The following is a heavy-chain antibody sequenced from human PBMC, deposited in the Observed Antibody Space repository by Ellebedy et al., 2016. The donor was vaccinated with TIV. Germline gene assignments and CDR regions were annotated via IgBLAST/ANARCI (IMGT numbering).Heavy chain of an antibody. V-gene: IGHV4-34*01. CDR3: TRRSGGDHRYIYFGFDI. CDR2: INHSGDA. Sequence: MPSETLSLTCGVFDGSFSDDYWSWIRQTPGKGLEWIAEINHSGDAYYNPSLMSRVNVSVDTSNNKFSRNVSSVTAADTAVYFCTRRSGGDHRYIYFGFDIWGQGTTVTVSS. D-gene: IGHD2-21*02. J-gene: IGHJ6*02. CDR1: DGSFSDDY.